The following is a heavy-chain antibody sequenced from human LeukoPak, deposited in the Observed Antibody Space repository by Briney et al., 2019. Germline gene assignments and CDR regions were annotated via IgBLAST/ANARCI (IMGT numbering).Heavy chain of an antibody. J-gene: IGHJ4*02. Sequence: GGSLRLSCAASGFTLTYYAMHWVRQAPGKGLDWVAVTSYDGNKKYYADSVKGRFTISRDSSKNTLYLQMSSLRAEDTAVYYCARSSYDYGGIEGPFDYWGQGTLVTVSS. V-gene: IGHV3-30*15. CDR1: GFTLTYYA. CDR2: TSYDGNKK. CDR3: ARSSYDYGGIEGPFDY. D-gene: IGHD4-23*01.